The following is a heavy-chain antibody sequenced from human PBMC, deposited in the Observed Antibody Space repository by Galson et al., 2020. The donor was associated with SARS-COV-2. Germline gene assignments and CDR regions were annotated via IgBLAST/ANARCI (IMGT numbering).Heavy chain of an antibody. Sequence: NSGGSLRLSCAASGFTFSNYSITWVRQAPGKGLEWVSSISSSSYIYYEDSAKGRFTISRDNAKNSLYLQMNSLRAEDTAVYYCARWRRTYYYDSSGYYPDAFDIWGQGTMVTVAS. CDR3: ARWRRTYYYDSSGYYPDAFDI. V-gene: IGHV3-21*01. CDR1: GFTFSNYS. D-gene: IGHD3-22*01. CDR2: ISSSSYI. J-gene: IGHJ3*02.